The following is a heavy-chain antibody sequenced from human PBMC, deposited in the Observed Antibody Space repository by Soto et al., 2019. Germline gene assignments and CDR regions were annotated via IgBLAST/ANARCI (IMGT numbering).Heavy chain of an antibody. CDR3: ARHDRSCTSTSCYYGMDV. CDR2: IYPGDSDT. D-gene: IGHD2-2*01. V-gene: IGHV5-51*01. J-gene: IGHJ6*02. CDR1: GYSFTSYW. Sequence: GESLKISCKGSGYSFTSYWIGWVRQMPGKGLEWMGIIYPGDSDTRYSPSFQGQVTISADKSISTAYLQWSSLKASDTAMYYCARHDRSCTSTSCYYGMDVWGQGTTVPVSS.